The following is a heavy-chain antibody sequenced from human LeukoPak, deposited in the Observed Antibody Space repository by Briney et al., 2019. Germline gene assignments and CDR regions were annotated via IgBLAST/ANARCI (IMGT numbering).Heavy chain of an antibody. CDR2: INWNGRSI. D-gene: IGHD3-10*01. CDR1: GFTFDDYA. V-gene: IGHV3-20*01. CDR3: ARDGRHYYGSGSYYLDWFDP. Sequence: GGSLRLSCAASGFTFDDYAMHWVRQVPGKGLEWVSGINWNGRSIGYADSVKGRFTISRDNAKKSLYLQMNNLRAEDTAFYHCARDGRHYYGSGSYYLDWFDPWGQGTLVTVSS. J-gene: IGHJ5*02.